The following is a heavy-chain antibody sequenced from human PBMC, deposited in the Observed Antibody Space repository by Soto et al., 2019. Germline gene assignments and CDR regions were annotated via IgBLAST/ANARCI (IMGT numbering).Heavy chain of an antibody. V-gene: IGHV3-30*18. D-gene: IGHD6-19*01. J-gene: IGHJ4*02. CDR1: GFTFSSYG. CDR3: AKDRQWLLDGYFDY. CDR2: ISYDGSNK. Sequence: QVQLVESGGGVVQPGRSLRLSCAASGFTFSSYGMHWVRQPPGKGLEWVAVISYDGSNKYYADSVKGRFTISRDNSKNTLYLQMNSLRTEDTAVYLCAKDRQWLLDGYFDYWGQGTLVTVSS.